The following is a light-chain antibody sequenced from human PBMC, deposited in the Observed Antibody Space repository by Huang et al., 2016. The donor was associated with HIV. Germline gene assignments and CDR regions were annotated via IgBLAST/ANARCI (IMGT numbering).Light chain of an antibody. CDR2: AAS. CDR1: QSISSY. J-gene: IGKJ1*01. CDR3: QQSYSTPPWT. Sequence: DIQMTQSPYSLSAFVGDRVTITCRASQSISSYLNWYQQKPGKAPKLLIYAASSLQSGVPSRFSGSGSGTDFALTISSLQPEDFATYYCQQSYSTPPWTFGQGTKVEIK. V-gene: IGKV1-39*01.